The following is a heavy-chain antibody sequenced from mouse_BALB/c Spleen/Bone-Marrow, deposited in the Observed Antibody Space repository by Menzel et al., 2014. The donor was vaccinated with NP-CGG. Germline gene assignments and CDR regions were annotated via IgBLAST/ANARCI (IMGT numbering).Heavy chain of an antibody. D-gene: IGHD2-1*01. CDR3: ARHAYGNSYWYFDV. CDR2: IYPGDGDT. V-gene: IGHV1-82*01. CDR1: GYAFSSSW. J-gene: IGHJ1*01. Sequence: VQLQESGPVLVKPGASVKISCKASGYAFSSSWMNWVKQRPGQGLEWIGRIYPGDGDTNYNGKFKGKATLTADKSSSTAYMQLSSLTSVDSAVYFCARHAYGNSYWYFDVWGAGTTVTVSS.